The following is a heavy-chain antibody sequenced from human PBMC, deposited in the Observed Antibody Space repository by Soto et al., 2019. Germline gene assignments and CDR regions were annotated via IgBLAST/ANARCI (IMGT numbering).Heavy chain of an antibody. V-gene: IGHV1-18*04. CDR2: ISAYNGNT. Sequence: VASVKVSCKASGYTFTSYGISWVRQAPGQGLEWMGWISAYNGNTNYAQKLQGRVTMTTDTSTSTAYMELRSLRSDDTAVYYCARDYFGVVTYYGRDVWGQGTTVSVSS. CDR3: ARDYFGVVTYYGRDV. D-gene: IGHD2-2*01. CDR1: GYTFTSYG. J-gene: IGHJ6*02.